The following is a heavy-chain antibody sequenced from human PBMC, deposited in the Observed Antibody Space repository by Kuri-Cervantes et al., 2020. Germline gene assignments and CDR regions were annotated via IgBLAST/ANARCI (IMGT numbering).Heavy chain of an antibody. D-gene: IGHD3-22*01. CDR3: ARFTYYYDSSGSRFDY. Sequence: SVKVSCKASGGTFSSYAISWVRQAPGQGLEWMGGIIPIFGTANYAQKFQGRVTITADESTSTAYMELSSLRSEDTAVYYCARFTYYYDSSGSRFDYWGQGTLVTVSS. CDR2: IIPIFGTA. J-gene: IGHJ4*02. V-gene: IGHV1-69*13. CDR1: GGTFSSYA.